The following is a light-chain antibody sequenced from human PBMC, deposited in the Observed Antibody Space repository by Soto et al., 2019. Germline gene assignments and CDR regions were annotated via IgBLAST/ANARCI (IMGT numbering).Light chain of an antibody. CDR3: AVWDDNLNGVV. CDR1: WSNIENNA. J-gene: IGLJ2*01. Sequence: QSVLTQPPSVSEAPRQRVTISCSGSWSNIENNALNWNQQLPGKAPNLLIYYDDLLSSGVSDRFSGSKSGTSASLAISGLQSEDEADYYCAVWDDNLNGVVFGGGTKLTVL. CDR2: YDD. V-gene: IGLV1-36*01.